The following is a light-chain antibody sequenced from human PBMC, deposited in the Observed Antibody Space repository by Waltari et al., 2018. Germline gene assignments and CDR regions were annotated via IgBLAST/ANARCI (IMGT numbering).Light chain of an antibody. V-gene: IGKV3-11*01. CDR3: QHRSKWPWT. Sequence: IVLTQSPATLSLSPGERATLSSRASQNVNSNLAWYQHKPGQSPRLLIYDASTRVTGIPARFSGGGSGTDFTLTISSLDPEDFAVYYCQHRSKWPWTFGQGTKVEIK. CDR1: QNVNSN. J-gene: IGKJ1*01. CDR2: DAS.